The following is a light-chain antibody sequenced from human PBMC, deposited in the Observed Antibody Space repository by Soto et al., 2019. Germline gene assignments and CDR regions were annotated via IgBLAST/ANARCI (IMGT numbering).Light chain of an antibody. CDR1: QSVGSD. Sequence: EIVLTQSPGTLSLSPGDRVILSCRASQSVGSDYLAWYQQKPGQAPRLLIYGASSRATGIPARFSGSGSGTEFTLTISSLQSEDFAVYYCQQYNNWPPWTFGQGTKVEIK. J-gene: IGKJ1*01. CDR3: QQYNNWPPWT. CDR2: GAS. V-gene: IGKV3-15*01.